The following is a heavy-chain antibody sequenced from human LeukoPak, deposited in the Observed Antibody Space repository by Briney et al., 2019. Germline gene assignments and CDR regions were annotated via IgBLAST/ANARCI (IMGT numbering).Heavy chain of an antibody. CDR1: GFIFTNHW. CDR2: IKEDGREK. V-gene: IGHV3-7*01. Sequence: PGGSLRLSCVASGFIFTNHWMSWVRQAPGKGLEWVANIKEDGREKYYVDSVKVRCTISRDNAKNSLDLQMNNLRAEDTAVYYCATSQTTSGRYGNAFDIWGQGTTVSVSS. J-gene: IGHJ3*02. D-gene: IGHD6-19*01. CDR3: ATSQTTSGRYGNAFDI.